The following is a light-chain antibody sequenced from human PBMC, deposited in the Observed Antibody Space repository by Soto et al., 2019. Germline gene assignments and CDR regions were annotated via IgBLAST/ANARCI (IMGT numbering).Light chain of an antibody. CDR2: DAS. V-gene: IGKV1-33*01. J-gene: IGKJ4*01. Sequence: DIQMTQSPSPLSASVGDRVTITCQASQDISNYLNWYQQKPGKAPKLLIYDASNLETGVPSRFSGSGSGTDFTFTISSLQPEDIATYYCQQYDNLPLTFGGGTKV. CDR1: QDISNY. CDR3: QQYDNLPLT.